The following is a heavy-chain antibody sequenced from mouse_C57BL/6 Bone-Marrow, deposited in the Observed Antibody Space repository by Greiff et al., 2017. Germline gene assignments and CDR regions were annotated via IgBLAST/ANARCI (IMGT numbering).Heavy chain of an antibody. CDR1: GYTFTSYW. CDR3: GRELFDV. V-gene: IGHV1-69*01. CDR2: IDPSDSYT. Sequence: QVQLQQPGAELVMPGASVKLSCKASGYTFTSYWMHWVKQRPGQGLEWIGEIDPSDSYTNYNQKFKSKSTLTVDKSSSTAYMQLSSLTSEDSAVYCCGRELFDVWGTGTTVTVSS. J-gene: IGHJ1*03.